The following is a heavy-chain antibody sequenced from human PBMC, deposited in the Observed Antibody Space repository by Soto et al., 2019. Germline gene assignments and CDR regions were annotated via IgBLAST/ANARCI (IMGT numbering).Heavy chain of an antibody. D-gene: IGHD4-4*01. CDR2: ISSSSSYT. CDR1: GFTFSDYY. V-gene: IGHV3-11*06. J-gene: IGHJ6*02. Sequence: GGSLRLSCTASGFTFSDYYMTWIRQAPGKGLKRFSYISSSSSYTNYADSVKGRFTISRDNAKNSLYLQMNSLRAEDTAVYYCARAIIPLTTIFYGMDVWGQGTTVTVSS. CDR3: ARAIIPLTTIFYGMDV.